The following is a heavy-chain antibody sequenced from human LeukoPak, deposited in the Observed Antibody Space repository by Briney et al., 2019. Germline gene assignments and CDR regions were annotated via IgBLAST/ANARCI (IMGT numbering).Heavy chain of an antibody. V-gene: IGHV3-7*01. CDR1: GFTFSSYS. D-gene: IGHD3-16*02. CDR2: IKQDGSEK. Sequence: GGSLRLSCAASGFTFSSYSMSWVRQAPGKGLEWVANIKQDGSEKYYVDSVKGRFTISRDNAKNSLYLQMNSLRAEDTAVYYCARAGPKELSLYPFDYWGQGTLVTVSS. CDR3: ARAGPKELSLYPFDY. J-gene: IGHJ4*02.